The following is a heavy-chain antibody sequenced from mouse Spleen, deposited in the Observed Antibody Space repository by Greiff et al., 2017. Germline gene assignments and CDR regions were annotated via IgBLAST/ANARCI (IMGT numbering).Heavy chain of an antibody. Sequence: VQLQQSGAELVKPGASVKISCKASGYAFSSYWMNWVKQRPGQGLEWIGQIYPGDGDTNYNGKFKGKATLTADKSSSTAYMQLSSLTSEDSAVYFCARGDYGNWNFDYWGQGTTLTVSS. J-gene: IGHJ2*01. CDR1: GYAFSSYW. V-gene: IGHV1-80*01. D-gene: IGHD2-1*01. CDR2: IYPGDGDT. CDR3: ARGDYGNWNFDY.